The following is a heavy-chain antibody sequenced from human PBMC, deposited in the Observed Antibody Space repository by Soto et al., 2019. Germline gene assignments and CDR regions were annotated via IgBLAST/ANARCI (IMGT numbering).Heavy chain of an antibody. D-gene: IGHD1-1*01. CDR1: GGTFSSYA. Sequence: GASVKVSCKASGGTFSSYAISWVRQAPGQGLEWMGGIIPIFGTANYAQKFHGRVTITADESTSTAYMELSSLRSEDTAVYYCARLLNWRKEKYYFDYWGQVTLVTVS. CDR2: IIPIFGTA. J-gene: IGHJ4*02. CDR3: ARLLNWRKEKYYFDY. V-gene: IGHV1-69*13.